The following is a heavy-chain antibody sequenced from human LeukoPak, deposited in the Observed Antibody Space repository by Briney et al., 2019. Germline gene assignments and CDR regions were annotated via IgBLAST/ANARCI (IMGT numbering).Heavy chain of an antibody. Sequence: SETLSLTCTVSGYSISSGYYWGWIRQPPGKGLEWIGSIYHSGSTYYNPCLKSRVTISVDTSKNQFSLKLSSVTAADTAVYYCARVGYSYGFTFDYWGQGTLVTVSS. V-gene: IGHV4-38-2*02. D-gene: IGHD5-18*01. CDR3: ARVGYSYGFTFDY. CDR2: IYHSGST. CDR1: GYSISSGYY. J-gene: IGHJ4*02.